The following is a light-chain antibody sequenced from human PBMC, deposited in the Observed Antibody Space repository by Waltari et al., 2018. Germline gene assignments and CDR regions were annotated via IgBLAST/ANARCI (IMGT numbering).Light chain of an antibody. V-gene: IGLV3-10*01. CDR3: YSGDDSGNQEV. Sequence: SYELTQPPSVSVSPGQTARITCSGDASPKNSVSWYQQKSGQAPVLVIYEDNERPSGIPERFSGSSSGTMATLTISGAQVEDEADYYCYSGDDSGNQEVFGGGTKLTVL. CDR2: EDN. J-gene: IGLJ2*01. CDR1: ASPKNS.